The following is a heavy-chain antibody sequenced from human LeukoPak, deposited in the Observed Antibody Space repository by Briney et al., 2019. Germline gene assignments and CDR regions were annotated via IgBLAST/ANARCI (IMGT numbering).Heavy chain of an antibody. Sequence: GGSLRLSCAASGFTFSSYWMSWVRQAPGKGLEWVANIKQDGSEKYYVDSVKGRFTISRDNSKNTLYLQMNSLRAEDTAVYYCARERMTHYYDSSGYSHEFDYWGQGTLVTVSS. J-gene: IGHJ4*02. CDR2: IKQDGSEK. CDR3: ARERMTHYYDSSGYSHEFDY. V-gene: IGHV3-7*01. CDR1: GFTFSSYW. D-gene: IGHD3-22*01.